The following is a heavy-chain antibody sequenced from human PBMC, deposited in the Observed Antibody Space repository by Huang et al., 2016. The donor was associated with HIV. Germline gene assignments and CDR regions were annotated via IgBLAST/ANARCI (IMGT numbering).Heavy chain of an antibody. D-gene: IGHD5-12*01. J-gene: IGHJ5*02. Sequence: QVQLQQWGAGLLKPSETLSLTCAVYGGSFNGYYWSWIRQPPGKRIEWSGEVDNYGSANYNSYLKSLVSMSVDTYKNQFLLRLTYVTAADTAVYYCARRGRGRSSYAYTGYFDPWGQGILVTVSS. V-gene: IGHV4-34*02. CDR2: VDNYGSA. CDR1: GGSFNGYY. CDR3: ARRGRGRSSYAYTGYFDP.